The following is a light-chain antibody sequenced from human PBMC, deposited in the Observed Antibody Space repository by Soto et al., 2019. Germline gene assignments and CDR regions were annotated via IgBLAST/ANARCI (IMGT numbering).Light chain of an antibody. Sequence: EILLTQSPVTLSLSPGERATLSCRASQNVRGYLAWYQQKPGQAPRLLIYGASTRATGIPARFSGSGSGTEFTLTISSLQSEDFAVYYCQQYNDRPPITFGQGTRLEIK. CDR2: GAS. J-gene: IGKJ5*01. CDR1: QNVRGY. CDR3: QQYNDRPPIT. V-gene: IGKV3-15*01.